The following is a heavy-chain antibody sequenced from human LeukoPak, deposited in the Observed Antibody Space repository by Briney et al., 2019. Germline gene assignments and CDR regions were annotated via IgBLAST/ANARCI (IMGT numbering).Heavy chain of an antibody. CDR2: MNPNSGNT. J-gene: IGHJ6*04. D-gene: IGHD6-6*01. Sequence: ASVKVSCKASGYTFTSYDINWVRQATGQGLEWMGWMNPNSGNTGYAQKFQGRVTITRNTSISTAYMELSTLRSEDTAVYYCARGRGIAARSCLDVWGKGTTVNVSS. CDR3: ARGRGIAARSCLDV. V-gene: IGHV1-8*03. CDR1: GYTFTSYD.